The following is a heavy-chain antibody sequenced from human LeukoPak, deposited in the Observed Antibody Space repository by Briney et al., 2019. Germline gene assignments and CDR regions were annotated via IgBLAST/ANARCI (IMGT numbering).Heavy chain of an antibody. CDR2: IKQDGSEK. Sequence: GGSLRLSCAASGFSLSNYWMSWVRQAPGKGLEWVANIKQDGSEKYYVDSVKGRLTISRDNAKNSLYLQMNSLRVEDTAVYYCARHLDGYKSFEYWGQGTLVTVSS. CDR3: ARHLDGYKSFEY. D-gene: IGHD5-24*01. J-gene: IGHJ4*02. V-gene: IGHV3-7*01. CDR1: GFSLSNYW.